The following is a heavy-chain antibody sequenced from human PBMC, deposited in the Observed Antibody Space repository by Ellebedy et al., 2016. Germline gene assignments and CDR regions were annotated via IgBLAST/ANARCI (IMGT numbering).Heavy chain of an antibody. J-gene: IGHJ4*02. CDR3: RQGHYANY. V-gene: IGHV3-23*01. Sequence: GESLKISXVASGFTFSNFFMSWVRQAPGGGLEWVSTISAGGDITFSADSVKGRFTISRDIPKNTVYLQMNRLRAEDTAVYYCRQGHYANYWGQGTLVTVSS. CDR2: ISAGGDIT. D-gene: IGHD4-17*01. CDR1: GFTFSNFF.